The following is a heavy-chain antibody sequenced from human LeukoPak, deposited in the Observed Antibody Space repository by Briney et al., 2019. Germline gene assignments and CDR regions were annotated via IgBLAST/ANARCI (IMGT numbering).Heavy chain of an antibody. CDR1: SYTFTNYA. Sequence: GASVKVSCKASSYTFTNYAFTWVRQAPGQGLEWMGWISAYNGNTNHAQKLQGRVTMTTDTSTSTAYMELRSLRSDDTAVYYCARGLEWLTRRHTWFDPWGQGTLVTVSS. V-gene: IGHV1-18*01. CDR3: ARGLEWLTRRHTWFDP. J-gene: IGHJ5*02. CDR2: ISAYNGNT. D-gene: IGHD3-3*01.